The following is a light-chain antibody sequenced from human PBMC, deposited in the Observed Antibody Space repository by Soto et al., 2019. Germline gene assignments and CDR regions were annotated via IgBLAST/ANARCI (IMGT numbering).Light chain of an antibody. CDR1: SSNIGNNA. J-gene: IGLJ3*02. CDR3: AAWDDSLNGPV. V-gene: IGLV1-36*01. Sequence: QSVLTQPPSVSEAPRQRVTISCSGSSSNIGNNAVNWYQQLPGKAPKLLIYYDDLLPSGVSDRFSGAKSGTSASLAISGLQSEDEADYYCAAWDDSLNGPVFVGGTKLTV. CDR2: YDD.